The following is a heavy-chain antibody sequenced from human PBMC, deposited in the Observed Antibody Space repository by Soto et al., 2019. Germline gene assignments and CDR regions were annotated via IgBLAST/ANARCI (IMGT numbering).Heavy chain of an antibody. CDR1: GGSVNNANYF. V-gene: IGHV4-31*03. D-gene: IGHD4-17*01. CDR2: IYYSGST. CDR3: ARDADYGGSRGGMDV. Sequence: QVRLEESGPGLVKPSETLSLICSVSGGSVNNANYFWHWIRHHPENGLEWIGYIYYSGSTRYNPSFKTRATLSIDTSKNQCSLRLNSVTVADTAVYFCARDADYGGSRGGMDVWGRGTTVTVSS. J-gene: IGHJ6*02.